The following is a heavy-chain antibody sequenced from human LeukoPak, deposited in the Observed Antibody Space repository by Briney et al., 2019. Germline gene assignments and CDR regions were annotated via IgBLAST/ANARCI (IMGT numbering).Heavy chain of an antibody. V-gene: IGHV3-11*04. Sequence: GGSLRLSCAASGFTFSDYYMSWIRQAPGKGLEWVSYISSSGSTIYYADSVKGRFTISRDNAKNSLYLQMNSLRAEDTAVYYCASPRGRDGSYYYYVDVWGKGTTVTVSS. J-gene: IGHJ6*03. CDR1: GFTFSDYY. D-gene: IGHD2-21*02. CDR3: ASPRGRDGSYYYYVDV. CDR2: ISSSGSTI.